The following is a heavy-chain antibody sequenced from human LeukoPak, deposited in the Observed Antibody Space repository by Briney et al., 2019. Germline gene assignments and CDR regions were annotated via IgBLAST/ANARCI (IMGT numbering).Heavy chain of an antibody. J-gene: IGHJ5*02. V-gene: IGHV4-39*01. CDR1: GGSISSSDYY. Sequence: PSETLSLTCTVSGGSISSSDYYWGWIRQPPGKGLEWIASIYYSGSTYYSPSLKSGVTISVDTSKNQFSLKLRSVTATDTAVYHCARGLTRGYTYGGCFDPWGQGTLVTVSS. D-gene: IGHD5-12*01. CDR2: IYYSGST. CDR3: ARGLTRGYTYGGCFDP.